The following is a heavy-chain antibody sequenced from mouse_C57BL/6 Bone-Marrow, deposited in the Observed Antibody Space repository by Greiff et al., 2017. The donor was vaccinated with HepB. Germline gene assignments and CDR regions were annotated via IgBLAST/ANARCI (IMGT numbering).Heavy chain of an antibody. CDR3: ARATDFDY. J-gene: IGHJ2*01. Sequence: EVQLQESGPGLVKPSQSLSLTCSVTGYSITSCYYWNWMRQFPGNKLEWMGYISYDGSNNYNPSLKNRISITRDTSKNQFFLKLNSVTTEDTATYNCARATDFDYWGQGTTLTVSS. D-gene: IGHD5-5*01. CDR1: GYSITSCYY. V-gene: IGHV3-6*01. CDR2: ISYDGSN.